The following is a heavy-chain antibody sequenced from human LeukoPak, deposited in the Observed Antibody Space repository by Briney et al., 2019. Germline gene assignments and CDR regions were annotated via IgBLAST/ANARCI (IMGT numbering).Heavy chain of an antibody. D-gene: IGHD3-9*01. CDR2: ISSSSSTI. Sequence: GGSLRLSFAASGFTFSSYSMNWVRQAPGKGLEWVSYISSSSSTIYYADSVKGRFTISRDNAKNSLYLQMNSLRDEDTAVYYCARDRALTVLDYYYGMDVWGQGTTVTVSS. J-gene: IGHJ6*02. CDR3: ARDRALTVLDYYYGMDV. CDR1: GFTFSSYS. V-gene: IGHV3-48*02.